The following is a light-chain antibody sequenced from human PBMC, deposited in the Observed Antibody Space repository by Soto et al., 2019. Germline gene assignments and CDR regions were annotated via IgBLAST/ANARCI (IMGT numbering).Light chain of an antibody. V-gene: IGKV3-20*01. CDR2: DAS. Sequence: ENVLTQSPGTLSLSPGEGATLSCRASQTVSSNYLAWYQQKPGQAPRLLIYDASIRATGILDRFSGSGSGTDFTLTISRLEPEDFAVYYCQQYRSSPLTFGGGTNVEIK. J-gene: IGKJ4*01. CDR3: QQYRSSPLT. CDR1: QTVSSNY.